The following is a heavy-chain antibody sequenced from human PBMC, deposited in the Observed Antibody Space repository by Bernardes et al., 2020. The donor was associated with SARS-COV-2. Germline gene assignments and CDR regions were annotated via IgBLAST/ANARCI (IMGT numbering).Heavy chain of an antibody. CDR3: ATRCDVGSFFYPMDV. D-gene: IGHD2-21*01. Sequence: GESLKIPRKGSGYDFPTYWIALVRQVPGKGLEWMGIIYPGYSDTRYNPSFEGHVTISADKSITTAYLQWSSLEASDSAIYYCATRCDVGSFFYPMDVWGQGTTVIVSS. CDR1: GYDFPTYW. J-gene: IGHJ6*02. CDR2: IYPGYSDT. V-gene: IGHV5-51*01.